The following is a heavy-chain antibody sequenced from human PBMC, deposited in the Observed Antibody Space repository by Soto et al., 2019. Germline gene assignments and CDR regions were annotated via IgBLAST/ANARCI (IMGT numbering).Heavy chain of an antibody. CDR1: GFTLSGYA. CDR3: ARRARSDFYYMDV. CDR2: ISSNGVGT. D-gene: IGHD3-10*01. J-gene: IGHJ6*03. Sequence: EVQLAESGGGLAQPGGSLRLSCAASGFTLSGYAMDWVRQAPGKGLEYVSGISSNGVGTYYANSVQGRFTISRDNSKNTVYLQMGGRRPEDMVVYYCARRARSDFYYMDVWGKGTTVTVSS. V-gene: IGHV3-64*01.